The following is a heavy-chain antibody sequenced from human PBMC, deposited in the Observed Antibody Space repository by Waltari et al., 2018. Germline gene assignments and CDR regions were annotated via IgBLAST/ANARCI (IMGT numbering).Heavy chain of an antibody. CDR3: VTDVSGWYVN. CDR1: GFNLSTYW. V-gene: IGHV3-7*01. J-gene: IGHJ4*02. CDR2: IKQVGRAK. Sequence: EVQLVESGGGLVQPGGSLRLSCSASGFNLSTYWMTWVRQAPGRGLEWVANIKQVGRAKYYVDSVRGRSTISRDNANNSLFLQINSLRDDDTAVYYCVTDVSGWYVNWGQGTSVTVSS. D-gene: IGHD6-19*01.